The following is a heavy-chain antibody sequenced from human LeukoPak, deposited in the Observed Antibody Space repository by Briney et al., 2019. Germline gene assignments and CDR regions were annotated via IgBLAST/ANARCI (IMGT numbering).Heavy chain of an antibody. CDR2: IYYSGST. J-gene: IGHJ5*02. Sequence: SETLSLTCTVSGGSISSYYWRWIRQPPGKGLEWIGYIYYSGSTNYNPSLKSRVTISVAPSKNHLSLKLTSVTAAETAMSYSARNVTAVAGTFSTWGPGNLVTVSS. CDR3: ARNVTAVAGTFST. D-gene: IGHD6-19*01. CDR1: GGSISSYY. V-gene: IGHV4-59*08.